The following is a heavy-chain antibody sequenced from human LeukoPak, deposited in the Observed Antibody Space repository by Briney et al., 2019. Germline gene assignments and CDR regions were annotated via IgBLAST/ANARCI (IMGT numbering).Heavy chain of an antibody. V-gene: IGHV5-51*01. CDR3: ARSLVYDSSGYYVTDAFDI. J-gene: IGHJ3*02. CDR2: IYPGDSDT. D-gene: IGHD3-22*01. CDR1: GYSFTSYW. Sequence: GESLKISCKGSGYSFTSYWIGWVRQMPGKGLEWMGIIYPGDSDTRYSPSFQGQVTISADESISTAYLQWSSLKASDTAMYYCARSLVYDSSGYYVTDAFDIWGQGTMVTVSS.